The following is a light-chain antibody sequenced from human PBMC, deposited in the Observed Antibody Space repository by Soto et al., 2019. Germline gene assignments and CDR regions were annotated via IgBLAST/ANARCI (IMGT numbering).Light chain of an antibody. CDR3: QQYGSSRS. J-gene: IGKJ1*01. Sequence: EIVLTQSPGTLSLSPGERATLSCRASQSVSSSYLAWYQQKPGQAPRLLIYGASSRATGIPDRFSGSGSGIDFTLTISRLEPEDVAVYYCQQYGSSRSFGQGTKVEIK. CDR2: GAS. CDR1: QSVSSSY. V-gene: IGKV3-20*01.